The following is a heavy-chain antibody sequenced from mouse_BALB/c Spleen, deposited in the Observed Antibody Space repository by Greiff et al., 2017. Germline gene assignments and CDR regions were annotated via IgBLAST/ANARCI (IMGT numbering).Heavy chain of an antibody. Sequence: EVKLVESGGGLVQPGGSRKLSCAASGFTFSSFGMHWVRQAPEKGLEWVAYISSGSSTIYYADTVKGRFTISRDNPKNTLFLQMTSLRSEDTAMYDCARDYRYDGSWFAYWGQGTLVTVSA. CDR1: GFTFSSFG. CDR3: ARDYRYDGSWFAY. D-gene: IGHD2-14*01. CDR2: ISSGSSTI. V-gene: IGHV5-17*02. J-gene: IGHJ3*01.